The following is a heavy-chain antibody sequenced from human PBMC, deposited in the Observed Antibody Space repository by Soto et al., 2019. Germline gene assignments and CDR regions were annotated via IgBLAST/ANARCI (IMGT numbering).Heavy chain of an antibody. CDR1: GGSITSNW. J-gene: IGHJ4*02. D-gene: IGHD2-21*01. V-gene: IGHV4-4*02. CDR3: ARHIAVSGTRGFDH. CDR2: IFHTGSA. Sequence: QVQLQKSGPGLMKPSGTLSLTCAVSGGSITSNWWSWVRQPPGKGLEWIAEIFHTGSANYNPSLMGRLTISMDKSRNHLSLNLNSVTAADTAVYYCARHIAVSGTRGFDHWGQGTLVTVSS.